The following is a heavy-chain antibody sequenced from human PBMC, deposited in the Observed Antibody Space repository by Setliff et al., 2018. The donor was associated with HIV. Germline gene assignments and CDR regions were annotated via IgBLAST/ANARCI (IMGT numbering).Heavy chain of an antibody. CDR3: ARCGAGEWHLYMDV. CDR2: SIPILGIG. V-gene: IGHV1-69*02. J-gene: IGHJ6*03. CDR1: GYTFTNYY. Sequence: SVKVSCKASGYTFTNYYIHWVRQAPGQGLEWMGRSIPILGIGNDEQAQKFKGRVTFTADKSTSTVYMELSSLRSEDTAVYYCARCGAGEWHLYMDVWGKGTAVTVSS. D-gene: IGHD3-16*01.